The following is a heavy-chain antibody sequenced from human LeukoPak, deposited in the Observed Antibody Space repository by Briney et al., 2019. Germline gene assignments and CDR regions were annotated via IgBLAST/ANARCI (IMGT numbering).Heavy chain of an antibody. D-gene: IGHD3-10*01. CDR3: ARGMRAYGSGSYYLGY. Sequence: ASVTVSFKASGYTFTIYGISWVRQAPGQGLEWMGWISAYNGNTNYAQKLQGRVTMTTDTSTSTAYMELRSLRSDDTAVYYCARGMRAYGSGSYYLGYWGEGTLVTVSS. J-gene: IGHJ4*02. CDR1: GYTFTIYG. V-gene: IGHV1-18*01. CDR2: ISAYNGNT.